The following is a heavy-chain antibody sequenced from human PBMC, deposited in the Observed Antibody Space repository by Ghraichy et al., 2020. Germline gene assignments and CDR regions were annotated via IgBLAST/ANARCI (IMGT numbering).Heavy chain of an antibody. J-gene: IGHJ4*02. Sequence: SETLSLTCAVYGGSFSGYYWSWIRQSPGKGLEWIGEVNHSGSTNYNPSLKSRVAISVDTSKNQLSLKLNSVTAADTARYYCARGGVGFSYGRGIDYWGQGTLVTVSS. CDR3: ARGGVGFSYGRGIDY. CDR1: GGSFSGYY. CDR2: VNHSGST. D-gene: IGHD5-18*01. V-gene: IGHV4-34*01.